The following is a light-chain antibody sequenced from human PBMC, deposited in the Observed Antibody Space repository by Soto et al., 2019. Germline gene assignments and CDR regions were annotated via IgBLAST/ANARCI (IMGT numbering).Light chain of an antibody. CDR2: GAS. J-gene: IGKJ4*01. V-gene: IGKV3-20*01. Sequence: EIVLTQSPDTLSLSPGERATLSCRASQSVTSSSLAWYQQKPGQAPRLLVYGASRRATGIPDRFSGSGSGTDFTLTISRLEPQDFAMYYCHQYGSSPLTFGGGTKVEIK. CDR1: QSVTSSS. CDR3: HQYGSSPLT.